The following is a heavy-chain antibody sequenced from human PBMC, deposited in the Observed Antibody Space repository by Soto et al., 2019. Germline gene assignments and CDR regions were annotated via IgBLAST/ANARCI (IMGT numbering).Heavy chain of an antibody. CDR1: GFTFGDYA. J-gene: IGHJ3*02. D-gene: IGHD3-22*01. Sequence: SLRLSCTASGFTFGDYAMSWFRQAPGKGLEWVGFIRSKAYGGTTEYAASVKGRFTISRDDSKSIAYLQMNSLKTEDTAVYYCTSGKRHYDSSGYPNEDAFDIWGQGTMVTVSS. V-gene: IGHV3-49*03. CDR2: IRSKAYGGTT. CDR3: TSGKRHYDSSGYPNEDAFDI.